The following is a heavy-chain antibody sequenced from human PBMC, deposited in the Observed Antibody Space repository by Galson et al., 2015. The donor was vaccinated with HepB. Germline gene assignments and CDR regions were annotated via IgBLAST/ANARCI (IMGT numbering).Heavy chain of an antibody. V-gene: IGHV6-1*01. D-gene: IGHD6-13*01. Sequence: CAISGDSVSSNSAAWNWIRQSPSRGLEWLGRTYYRSKWYNDYAVSVKSRITINPDTSKNQFSLQLNSVTPEDTAVYYCARGEQQLGYWYFDLWGRGTLVTVSS. CDR3: ARGEQQLGYWYFDL. J-gene: IGHJ2*01. CDR1: GDSVSSNSAA. CDR2: TYYRSKWYN.